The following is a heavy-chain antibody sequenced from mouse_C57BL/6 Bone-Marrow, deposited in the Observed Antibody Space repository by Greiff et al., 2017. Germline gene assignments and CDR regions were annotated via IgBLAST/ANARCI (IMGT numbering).Heavy chain of an antibody. V-gene: IGHV5-6*02. CDR2: ISSGGSYT. D-gene: IGHD2-1*01. CDR3: ARHGGNYKRANWYFDV. Sequence: EVKLVESGGDLVKPGGSLKLSCAASGFTFSSYGMSWVRQTPDKRLEWVATISSGGSYTYYPDSVKGRFTISRDNAKNTLYRQMSSLKSEDTAMYYCARHGGNYKRANWYFDVWGTGTTVTVSS. J-gene: IGHJ1*03. CDR1: GFTFSSYG.